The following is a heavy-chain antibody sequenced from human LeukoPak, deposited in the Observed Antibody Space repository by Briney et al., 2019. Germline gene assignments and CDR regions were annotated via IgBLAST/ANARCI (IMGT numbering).Heavy chain of an antibody. J-gene: IGHJ3*01. CDR3: VQGGQYTRAYSDAFGL. V-gene: IGHV3-30*03. CDR1: GITFSHHG. Sequence: PGRSLRLSCAASGITFSHHGMDWVRQAPGKGQEWVAGIQYDGSIKFYLDSVKGRFTISRDNSKNTLDLQMNSLRFEDTAVYFCVQGGQYTRAYSDAFGLWGQGTMVTVSS. D-gene: IGHD2-21*01. CDR2: IQYDGSIK.